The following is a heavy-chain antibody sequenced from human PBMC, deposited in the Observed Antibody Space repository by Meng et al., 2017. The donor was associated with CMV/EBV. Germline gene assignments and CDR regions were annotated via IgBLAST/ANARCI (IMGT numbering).Heavy chain of an antibody. D-gene: IGHD2-2*01. CDR2: IRSKANSYAT. V-gene: IGHV3-73*01. J-gene: IGHJ4*02. CDR3: TRAVSGQPKFDY. CDR1: GFTFSGSA. Sequence: GESLKISCAASGFTFSGSAMHWVRQASGKGLEWVGRIRSKANSYATAYAASVKGRFTISRDASKNTAYLQLNSLKTEDTAVYYCTRAVSGQPKFDYWCQGTLVTVSS.